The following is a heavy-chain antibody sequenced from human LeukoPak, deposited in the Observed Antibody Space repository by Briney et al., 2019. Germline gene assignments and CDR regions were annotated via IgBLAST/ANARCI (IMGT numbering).Heavy chain of an antibody. V-gene: IGHV3-23*01. CDR2: IGGSSGST. CDR3: ARDPGVVAFHYLDY. J-gene: IGHJ4*02. CDR1: GFTFSSHA. Sequence: PGGSLRLSCAASGFTFSSHAMAWVRQAPGKGLEWVSAIGGSSGSTYYADSVKGRFTISRDNSKNTVYLQMNNLRAYDTAVYYCARDPGVVAFHYLDYWGQGTLVTVSS. D-gene: IGHD3-3*01.